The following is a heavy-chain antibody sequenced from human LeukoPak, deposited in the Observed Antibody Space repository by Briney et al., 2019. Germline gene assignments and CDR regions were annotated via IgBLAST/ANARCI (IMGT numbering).Heavy chain of an antibody. CDR1: GFTFSSYG. CDR2: IWYDGSNK. CDR3: ARDLLAGQFDY. D-gene: IGHD3-9*01. V-gene: IGHV3-33*01. J-gene: IGHJ4*02. Sequence: GGSLRLSCAASGFTFSSYGMHWVRQAPGKGLEGVAVIWYDGSNKYYADSVKGRFTISRDNSKNTLYLQMNSLRAEDTAVYYCARDLLAGQFDYWGQGTLVTVSS.